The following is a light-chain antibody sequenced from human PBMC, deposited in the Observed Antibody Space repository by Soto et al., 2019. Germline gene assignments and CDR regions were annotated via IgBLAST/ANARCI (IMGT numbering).Light chain of an antibody. CDR1: QSISSY. V-gene: IGKV1-39*01. CDR2: AAS. Sequence: DIQMTQSPSSLSASVGDSVTIACRASQSISSYLNWYQQKPGKAPKLMIYAASSLQSGVPSRFSGSGSGTDFTLTISSLQPEDGAMYFCQQANSFPITFGQGTRLEIK. CDR3: QQANSFPIT. J-gene: IGKJ5*01.